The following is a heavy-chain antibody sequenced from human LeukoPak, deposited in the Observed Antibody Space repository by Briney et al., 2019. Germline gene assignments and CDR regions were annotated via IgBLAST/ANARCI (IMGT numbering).Heavy chain of an antibody. CDR3: ARVPRVSTAYYYDSSGYYGY. Sequence: ASVKVSCKASGYTFTGYYMHWVRQAPGQGLEWMGWINPNSGGTNYAQKFQGRVTMTRDTSISTAYMELSRLRSDDTAVYYCARVPRVSTAYYYDSSGYYGYWGQGTLVTVSS. J-gene: IGHJ4*02. D-gene: IGHD3-22*01. V-gene: IGHV1-2*02. CDR2: INPNSGGT. CDR1: GYTFTGYY.